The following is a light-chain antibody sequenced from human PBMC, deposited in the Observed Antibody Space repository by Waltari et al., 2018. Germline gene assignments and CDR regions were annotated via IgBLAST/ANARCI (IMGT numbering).Light chain of an antibody. J-gene: IGLJ2*01. Sequence: QSALTQPPSASGSPGQSVTISCSGSSRDVGSYIHVSWYQQHPGKAPRLIIYEVNTRPSGFPDRFSGSKSGNTASLTVSGLQSEDEAVYFCSSYTGIRSVIFGGGTHLSVL. CDR3: SSYTGIRSVI. CDR2: EVN. CDR1: SRDVGSYIH. V-gene: IGLV2-8*01.